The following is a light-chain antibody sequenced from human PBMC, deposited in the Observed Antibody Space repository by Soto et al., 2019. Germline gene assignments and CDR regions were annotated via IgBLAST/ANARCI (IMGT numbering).Light chain of an antibody. V-gene: IGKV1-8*01. CDR1: QGISSY. Sequence: AIRMTQSPSSLSASTGDRVAITCRASQGISSYLAWYQQKPGKAPKLLIYAASTLQSGVPSRFSGSGSGTEFTLTISSLQPDDSATYYCQQYDSYPVTFGGGTKVDI. CDR2: AAS. J-gene: IGKJ4*01. CDR3: QQYDSYPVT.